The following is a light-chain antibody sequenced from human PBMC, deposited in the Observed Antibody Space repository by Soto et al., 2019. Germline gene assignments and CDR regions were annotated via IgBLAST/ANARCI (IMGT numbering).Light chain of an antibody. V-gene: IGKV3D-15*01. J-gene: IGKJ1*01. CDR1: QSVNIN. CDR3: QQRSNWPPT. Sequence: IVMTQSPATLSVSPGERATLSCRASQSVNINLAWYQQKPGHAPWLLIYGASTRATGIPARFSGSGSGTDFTLTITSLEPEDLAVYYCQQRSNWPPTFGQGTK. CDR2: GAS.